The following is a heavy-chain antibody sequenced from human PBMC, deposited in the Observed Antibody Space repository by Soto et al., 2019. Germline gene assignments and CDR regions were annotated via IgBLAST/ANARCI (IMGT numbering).Heavy chain of an antibody. CDR3: VKDLGYSPFAMGGGMDV. V-gene: IGHV3-23*01. Sequence: EVQLLASGGGFVQPGGSMRLSCVASGFTFNNYAMNWVRQAPGKGPEWVSVMSGSGGSTFYADSVRGRFTTSRDTSKPQVFLQMDRARGEDTPIYYCVKDLGYSPFAMGGGMDVWGRGTTVTVSS. CDR1: GFTFNNYA. J-gene: IGHJ6*02. CDR2: MSGSGGST. D-gene: IGHD3-3*02.